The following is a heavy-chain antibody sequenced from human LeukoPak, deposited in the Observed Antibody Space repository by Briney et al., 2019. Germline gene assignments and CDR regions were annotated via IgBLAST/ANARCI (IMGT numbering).Heavy chain of an antibody. D-gene: IGHD3-22*01. CDR2: FDPEDGET. Sequence: ASVKVSCKVSGYTLTELSMHWVRQAPGKGLEWMGGFDPEDGETIYAQKFQGRVTMTEDTSTDTAYMELSSLRSEDTAVYYCASSGSGSDAFDIWGQGTMVTVSS. CDR1: GYTLTELS. J-gene: IGHJ3*02. V-gene: IGHV1-24*01. CDR3: ASSGSGSDAFDI.